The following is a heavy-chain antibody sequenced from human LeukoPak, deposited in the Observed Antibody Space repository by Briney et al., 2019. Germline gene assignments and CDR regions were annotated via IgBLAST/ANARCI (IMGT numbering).Heavy chain of an antibody. V-gene: IGHV3-48*03. D-gene: IGHD3-10*01. J-gene: IGHJ4*02. CDR2: ISSSGSTI. CDR1: GFTFSSYE. Sequence: GGSLRLSCAASGFTFSSYEMNWVRQAPGKGLEWVSYISSSGSTIYYADSVKGRFTISRDNAKNSLYLQMNSLRAEDTAVYYCASMRYGSGIYWGQGTLVTVSS. CDR3: ASMRYGSGIY.